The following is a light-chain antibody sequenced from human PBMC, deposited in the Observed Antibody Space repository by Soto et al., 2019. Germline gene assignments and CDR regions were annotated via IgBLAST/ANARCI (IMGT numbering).Light chain of an antibody. V-gene: IGLV1-40*01. CDR2: GNS. CDR3: QSYDSSLSGVV. J-gene: IGLJ2*01. Sequence: QLVLTQPPSVSGAPGQRVTISCTGSSSNIGAGYDVHWYQQLPGTAPKLLIYGNSNRPSGVPDRFSGSKSGTSASLAITGLQAEDEADYYCQSYDSSLSGVVFCGGTQLTVL. CDR1: SSNIGAGYD.